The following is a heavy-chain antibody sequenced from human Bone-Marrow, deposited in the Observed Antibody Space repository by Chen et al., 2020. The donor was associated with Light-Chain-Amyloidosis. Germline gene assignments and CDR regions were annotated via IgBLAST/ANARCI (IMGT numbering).Heavy chain of an antibody. CDR2: IWYDGSNK. V-gene: IGHV3-33*01. Sequence: QVQLVESGGGVVQPGRSLRLSCAASGFTFSSYGMHWVRQAPGKGLEWVEVIWYDGSNKYYADSVKGRFTISGDNSKNTLYLQMNSLRAEDTAVYYCARGLRTMVRGVPPGGYYYGMDVWGQGTTGTVSS. CDR1: GFTFSSYG. CDR3: ARGLRTMVRGVPPGGYYYGMDV. D-gene: IGHD3-10*01. J-gene: IGHJ6*02.